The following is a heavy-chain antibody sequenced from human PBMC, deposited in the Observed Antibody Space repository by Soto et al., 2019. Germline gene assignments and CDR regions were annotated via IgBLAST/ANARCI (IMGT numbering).Heavy chain of an antibody. CDR1: GGTFSSYT. CDR3: ARAEDCSSTSCYEY. Sequence: QVQLVQSGAEVKKPGSSVKVSCKASGGTFSSYTISWVRQAPGQGLEWMGRIIPILGIANYAQKFQGRVTITADKSTSTAYMELSRLRAEDTAVYYCARAEDCSSTSCYEYWGQGTLVTVSS. CDR2: IIPILGIA. V-gene: IGHV1-69*02. D-gene: IGHD2-2*01. J-gene: IGHJ4*02.